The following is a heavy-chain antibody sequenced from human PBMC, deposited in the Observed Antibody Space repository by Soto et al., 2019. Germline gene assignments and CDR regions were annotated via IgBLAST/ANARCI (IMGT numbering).Heavy chain of an antibody. Sequence: GGSLRLSCAASGFTFSSYAMSWVRQAPGKGLEWVSAISGSGGSTYYADSVKGRFTISRDNSKNPLYLQMNSLRAEDTAVYYCAKDSLIVVVPAENYYDYWGQGTLGTVSS. CDR3: AKDSLIVVVPAENYYDY. D-gene: IGHD2-2*01. CDR1: GFTFSSYA. J-gene: IGHJ4*02. V-gene: IGHV3-23*01. CDR2: ISGSGGST.